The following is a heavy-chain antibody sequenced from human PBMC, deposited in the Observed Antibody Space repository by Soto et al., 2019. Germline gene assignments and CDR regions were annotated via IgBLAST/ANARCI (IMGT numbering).Heavy chain of an antibody. J-gene: IGHJ4*02. V-gene: IGHV1-8*01. CDR2: MNPNSGNT. CDR3: ARGPASGYCIGGSCYSF. Sequence: ASVKVSCKASGYTFTSYDINWVRQATGQGLEWMGWMNPNSGNTGYAQKFQGRVTMTRNTSISTAYMELSSLRSEDTAVYYCARGPASGYCIGGSCYSFWGQGTLVTVSS. CDR1: GYTFTSYD. D-gene: IGHD2-15*01.